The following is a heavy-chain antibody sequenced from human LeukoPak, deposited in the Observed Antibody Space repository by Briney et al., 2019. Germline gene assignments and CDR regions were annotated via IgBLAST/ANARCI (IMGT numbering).Heavy chain of an antibody. J-gene: IGHJ3*02. CDR1: GFTFSSYG. V-gene: IGHV3-23*01. CDR3: ARDWRDSSGKFPNDAFDI. Sequence: GGSLRLSCAASGFTFSSYGMSWVRQAPGKGLEWVSAISGSGGSTYYADSVKGRFTISRDNSKNTLYLQMNSLRAEDTAVYYCARDWRDSSGKFPNDAFDIWGQGTMVTASS. CDR2: ISGSGGST. D-gene: IGHD3-22*01.